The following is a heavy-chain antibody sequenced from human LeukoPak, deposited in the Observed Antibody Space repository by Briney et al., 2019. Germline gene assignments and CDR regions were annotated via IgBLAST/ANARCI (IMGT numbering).Heavy chain of an antibody. CDR1: GFTFSNYW. CDR2: IKEDGSEK. D-gene: IGHD6-6*01. V-gene: IGHV3-7*01. Sequence: TGGPLRLSCAASGFTFSNYWMSWVRQASGKGLEWVANIKEDGSEKYYVDSVKGRFTISRDNAKNSLYLQMNSLRAEDTAIYYCASGRQLGYWGQGTLVTVSS. CDR3: ASGRQLGY. J-gene: IGHJ4*02.